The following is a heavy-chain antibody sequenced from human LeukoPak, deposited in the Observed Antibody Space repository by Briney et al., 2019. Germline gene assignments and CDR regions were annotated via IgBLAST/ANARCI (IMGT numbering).Heavy chain of an antibody. D-gene: IGHD1-26*01. Sequence: GGSLRLSCEDSGFIFSTYAMHWVRQAPGKGLEWLAVISSDGSNKYHVDSVKGRFTISRDNSKNTLYLEMDSVRLGDTAVYYCARDDIIVGATTLDYWGQGTLVTVSS. CDR2: ISSDGSNK. CDR3: ARDDIIVGATTLDY. V-gene: IGHV3-30*04. J-gene: IGHJ4*02. CDR1: GFIFSTYA.